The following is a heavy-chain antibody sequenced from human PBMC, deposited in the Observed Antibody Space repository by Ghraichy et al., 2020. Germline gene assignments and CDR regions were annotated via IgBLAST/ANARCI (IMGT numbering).Heavy chain of an antibody. CDR3: AKGCSNYVTYYYYMDV. CDR1: GFTFSSYA. J-gene: IGHJ6*03. Sequence: GGSLRLSCAASGFTFSSYAMSWVRQAPGKGLEWVSAISGSGGSTYYADSVKGRFTISRDNSKNTLYLQMNSLRAEDTAVYYCAKGCSNYVTYYYYMDVWGKGTTVTVSS. V-gene: IGHV3-23*01. D-gene: IGHD4-11*01. CDR2: ISGSGGST.